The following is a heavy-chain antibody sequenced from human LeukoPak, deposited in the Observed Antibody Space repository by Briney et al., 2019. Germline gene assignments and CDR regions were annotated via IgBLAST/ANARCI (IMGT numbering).Heavy chain of an antibody. Sequence: GGSLRLSCAASGFSLSRYWMSWVRQAPGEGPDWVANIKQDESEKDYADSVRDRFTISRDNAKNSLYLQMNSLRAEDTALYYCATYSGVHHKTFDDWGQGTLVTVSS. V-gene: IGHV3-7*03. CDR2: IKQDESEK. CDR3: ATYSGVHHKTFDD. J-gene: IGHJ4*02. CDR1: GFSLSRYW. D-gene: IGHD1-26*01.